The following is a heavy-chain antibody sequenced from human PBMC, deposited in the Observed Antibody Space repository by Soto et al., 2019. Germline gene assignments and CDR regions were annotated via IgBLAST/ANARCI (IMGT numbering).Heavy chain of an antibody. V-gene: IGHV3-23*01. Sequence: GGSLRLSCAASGFTFSSYAMSWVRQAPGKGLEWVSSISVSGGSTYYADSVKGRFTISRDNSKNTLYLQMNSLRAEDTAIYFCAKGSYGDYVLDYWGQGTLVTVSS. CDR3: AKGSYGDYVLDY. J-gene: IGHJ4*02. CDR2: ISVSGGST. CDR1: GFTFSSYA. D-gene: IGHD4-17*01.